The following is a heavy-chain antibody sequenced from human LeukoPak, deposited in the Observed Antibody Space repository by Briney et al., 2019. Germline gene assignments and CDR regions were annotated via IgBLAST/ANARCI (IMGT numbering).Heavy chain of an antibody. D-gene: IGHD3-22*01. J-gene: IGHJ4*02. CDR3: ARDPWYYYDSSGYPDY. CDR2: IWYDGSNK. V-gene: IGHV3-33*01. Sequence: PGGSLRLSCAASGFTFSSYGMHWVRQAPGKGLEWVAVIWYDGSNKYYADSVKGRFTISRDNAKNTLYLQMNSLRAEDTAVYYCARDPWYYYDSSGYPDYWGQGTLVTVSS. CDR1: GFTFSSYG.